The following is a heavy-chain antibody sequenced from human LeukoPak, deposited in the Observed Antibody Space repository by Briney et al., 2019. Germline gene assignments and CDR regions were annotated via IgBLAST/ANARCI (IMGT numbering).Heavy chain of an antibody. D-gene: IGHD2-2*01. V-gene: IGHV1-18*01. CDR3: ARDRWLQDIVVVPAATAFDI. J-gene: IGHJ3*02. CDR1: GYTFTRYG. CDR2: ISAYNGNT. Sequence: GASVKVSCKASGYTFTRYGISWVRPAPGQGLEWMGWISAYNGNTNYAQKLQGRVTMTTDTSTSTAYMELRSLRSDDTAVYYCARDRWLQDIVVVPAATAFDIWGQGTMVTVSS.